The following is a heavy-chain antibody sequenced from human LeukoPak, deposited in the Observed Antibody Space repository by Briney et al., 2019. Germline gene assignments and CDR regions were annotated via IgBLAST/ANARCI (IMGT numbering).Heavy chain of an antibody. CDR3: AKGGDSSGWYSRRQIVNWFDP. CDR1: GFTFSSYA. D-gene: IGHD6-19*01. J-gene: IGHJ5*02. V-gene: IGHV3-23*01. Sequence: GGSLRLSCAASGFTFSSYAMSWVRQAPGKGLEWVSAISGSGGSTYYADSVKGRFTISRDNSKNTLYPQMNSLRAEDTAVYYCAKGGDSSGWYSRRQIVNWFDPWGQGTLVTVSS. CDR2: ISGSGGST.